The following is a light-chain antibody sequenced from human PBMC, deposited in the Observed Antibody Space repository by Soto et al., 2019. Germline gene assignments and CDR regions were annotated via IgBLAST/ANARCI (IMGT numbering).Light chain of an antibody. V-gene: IGKV3D-15*02. CDR3: QQYHHSPIT. CDR1: QNIHNH. CDR2: GVS. J-gene: IGKJ5*01. Sequence: DKLMSQSPATLSVSPGERVTLSCRASQNIHNHMSWFLQKPGQAPRLLIYGVSNRATAIPDRFSGSGSGTDFTLTINRLEPEDFAVYYCQQYHHSPITFGQGTRLEIK.